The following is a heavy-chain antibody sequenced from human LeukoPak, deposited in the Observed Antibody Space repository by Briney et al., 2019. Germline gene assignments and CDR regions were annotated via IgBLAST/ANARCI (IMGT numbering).Heavy chain of an antibody. Sequence: PSETLSLTCTVSGGSISSHYWSWIRQPPGKGLEWIGYIYTSGSTNYNPSLKSRVTISVDTSKNQFSLKLSSVTAADTAVYYCAIAARPPYCYYYYMDVWGKGTTVTVSS. CDR2: IYTSGST. CDR1: GGSISSHY. J-gene: IGHJ6*03. D-gene: IGHD6-6*01. V-gene: IGHV4-4*09. CDR3: AIAARPPYCYYYYMDV.